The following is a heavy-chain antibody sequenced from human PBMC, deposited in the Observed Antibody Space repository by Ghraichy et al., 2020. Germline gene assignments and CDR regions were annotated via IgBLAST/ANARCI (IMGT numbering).Heavy chain of an antibody. V-gene: IGHV3-48*02. CDR3: ARASTVVRFYYYDAMDV. J-gene: IGHJ6*02. Sequence: GSLRLSCVGSGFTFSSYSMNWVRQSPGKGLECVSYITSSSRFISYADSVKGRFTISRDNAQNSLYLQMNSLRDEDTAVYYCARASTVVRFYYYDAMDVWGQGTTVTVSS. CDR1: GFTFSSYS. CDR2: ITSSSRFI. D-gene: IGHD4-23*01.